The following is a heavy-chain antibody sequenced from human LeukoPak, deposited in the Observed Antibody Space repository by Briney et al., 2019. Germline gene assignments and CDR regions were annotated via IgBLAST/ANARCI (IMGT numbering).Heavy chain of an antibody. Sequence: GGSLRLSCAASGFTFSSYSMNWVRQAPGKGLEWVSYISSSSSTIYHADSVKGRFTISRDNAKNSLYLQMNSLRAEDTAVYYCARDGSSGWSNWFDPWGQGTLVTVSS. CDR1: GFTFSSYS. J-gene: IGHJ5*02. CDR3: ARDGSSGWSNWFDP. CDR2: ISSSSSTI. D-gene: IGHD6-19*01. V-gene: IGHV3-48*01.